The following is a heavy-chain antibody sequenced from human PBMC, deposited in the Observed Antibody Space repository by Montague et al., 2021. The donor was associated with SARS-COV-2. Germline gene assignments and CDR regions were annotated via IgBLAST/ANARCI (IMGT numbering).Heavy chain of an antibody. CDR3: ARRPSSGWSFDY. Sequence: SETLSLTCTVSAGSINNHYWSWIRQTPGKELEWIAYVYFSGTASYNPSLKSRVTNSVDTSRNQFSLQLTSVTAADTAVYYCARRPSSGWSFDYWGQGTQVSVSS. J-gene: IGHJ4*02. D-gene: IGHD6-19*01. V-gene: IGHV4-59*08. CDR1: AGSINNHY. CDR2: VYFSGTA.